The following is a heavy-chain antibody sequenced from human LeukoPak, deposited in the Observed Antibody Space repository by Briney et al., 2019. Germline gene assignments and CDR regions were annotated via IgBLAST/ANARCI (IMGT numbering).Heavy chain of an antibody. J-gene: IGHJ4*02. CDR3: ARFPIYGSGSSTYYFDY. Sequence: ASVKVSCKASGYTFTNYAMHWVRQAPGQRLEWMGSINPGNGDTKYSQKFQGRVTITRDTSASTAYMELSSLRSEDTAVYYSARFPIYGSGSSTYYFDYWGQGTLVTVSS. D-gene: IGHD3-10*01. CDR2: INPGNGDT. V-gene: IGHV1-3*01. CDR1: GYTFTNYA.